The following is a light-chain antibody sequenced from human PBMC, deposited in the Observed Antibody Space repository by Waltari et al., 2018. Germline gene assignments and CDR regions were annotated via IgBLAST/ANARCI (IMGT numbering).Light chain of an antibody. CDR2: GVS. CDR3: NSSAGSYTFVV. CDR1: SSDVGAYNY. V-gene: IGLV2-8*01. J-gene: IGLJ3*02. Sequence: QSALTQPPSASGSPGQSVTISCTGTSSDVGAYNYVSWYQQYTGKAPKLVIYGVSTRPSWVPSSFSGYKSSNTASLPVSGLQAEDEADYYCNSSAGSYTFVVFGGGTKLTFL.